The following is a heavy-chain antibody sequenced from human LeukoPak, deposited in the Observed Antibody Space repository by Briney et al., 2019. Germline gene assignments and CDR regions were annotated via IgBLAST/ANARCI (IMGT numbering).Heavy chain of an antibody. D-gene: IGHD6-19*01. CDR2: IKQDGSEK. J-gene: IGHJ4*02. CDR1: GFAFSSYW. Sequence: GGSLRLSCAASGFAFSSYWMSWVRQAPGKGQEWVANIKQDGSEKYYVDSVKGRFTISRDNAKNSLYLQMNSLRAEDTAVYYCARDDIAVDSELWGQGTLVTVSS. CDR3: ARDDIAVDSEL. V-gene: IGHV3-7*01.